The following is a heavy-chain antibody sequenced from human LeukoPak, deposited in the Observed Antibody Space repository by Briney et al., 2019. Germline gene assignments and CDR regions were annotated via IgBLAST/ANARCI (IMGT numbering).Heavy chain of an antibody. CDR3: ASECHLIRSRYFNPAYDV. V-gene: IGHV3-74*01. Sequence: GGSLRLSCAPSGFTFSNYWMHWVRQAPGKGVVWVSRINSDGRNTNYADAVKGRFTISRDNAKNTLYLQMNSRRVEDTAVYYCASECHLIRSRYFNPAYDVWRQGTMVTVSS. J-gene: IGHJ3*01. D-gene: IGHD3-3*01. CDR1: GFTFSNYW. CDR2: INSDGRNT.